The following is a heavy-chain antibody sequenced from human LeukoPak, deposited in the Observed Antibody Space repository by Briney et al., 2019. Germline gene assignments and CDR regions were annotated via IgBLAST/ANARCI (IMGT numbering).Heavy chain of an antibody. J-gene: IGHJ4*02. CDR1: GGSISSYY. V-gene: IGHV4-59*01. D-gene: IGHD3-22*01. CDR3: ARGSSGYRAPGY. CDR2: IYYSGST. Sequence: PSETLSPTCTVSGGSISSYYWSWIRQPPGKGLEWIGYIYYSGSTNYNPSLKSRVTISVDTSKNQFSLKLSSVTAADTAVYYCARGSSGYRAPGYWGQGTLVTVSS.